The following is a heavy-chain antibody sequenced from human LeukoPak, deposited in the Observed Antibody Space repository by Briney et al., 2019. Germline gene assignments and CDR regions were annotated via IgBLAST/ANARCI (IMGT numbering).Heavy chain of an antibody. Sequence: SETLSLTCAVSGYSISSGYYWGWIRQPPGKGLEWIGSIYHSGSTYYNPSLKSRVTISVDTSKNQFSLKLSSVTAADTAVYYCARQPGCCTNGVCYNVWFDPWGQGTLVTVSS. V-gene: IGHV4-38-2*01. J-gene: IGHJ5*02. CDR1: GYSISSGYY. CDR2: IYHSGST. CDR3: ARQPGCCTNGVCYNVWFDP. D-gene: IGHD2-8*01.